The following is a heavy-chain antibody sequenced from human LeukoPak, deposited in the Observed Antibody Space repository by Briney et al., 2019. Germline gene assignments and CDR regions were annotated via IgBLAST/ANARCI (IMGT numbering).Heavy chain of an antibody. J-gene: IGHJ4*02. CDR1: GFTFSNAW. Sequence: PGGSLRLSCAASGFTFSNAWMTWVRQTPGKGLEWVAVIWNDGSNKYYADSVKGRFTISRDNSKNTLYLQMNSLRAEDTAVYYCARDSSGCVDYWGQGALVTVSS. D-gene: IGHD3-22*01. CDR2: IWNDGSNK. V-gene: IGHV3-33*08. CDR3: ARDSSGCVDY.